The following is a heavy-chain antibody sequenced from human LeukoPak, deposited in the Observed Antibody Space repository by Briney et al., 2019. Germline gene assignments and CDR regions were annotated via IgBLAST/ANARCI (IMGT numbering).Heavy chain of an antibody. J-gene: IGHJ5*02. V-gene: IGHV7-4-1*02. Sequence: ASVKVSCKASGYTFTSYAMNWVRQAPGQGLEWMGWINTNTGNPTYAQGFTGRFVFSLDTSVSTAYLQISSLKAEDTAVYYCARDSILTGYYPNWFDPWGQGTLVTASS. CDR2: INTNTGNP. CDR3: ARDSILTGYYPNWFDP. D-gene: IGHD3-9*01. CDR1: GYTFTSYA.